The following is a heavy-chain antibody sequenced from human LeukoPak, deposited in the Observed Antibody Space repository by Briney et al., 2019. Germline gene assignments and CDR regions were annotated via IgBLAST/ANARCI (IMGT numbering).Heavy chain of an antibody. CDR2: ISASGGDT. D-gene: IGHD6-13*01. Sequence: GGSLRLSCVVSGLAFSSYSMSWVRQAPGKGLDWVSGISASGGDTWYPDSVKGRFTISRDNSKNTLFLQMSSLRVEDTAMYYCAKDAAGPEYWGQGTLVTVSS. J-gene: IGHJ4*02. CDR3: AKDAAGPEY. CDR1: GLAFSSYS. V-gene: IGHV3-23*01.